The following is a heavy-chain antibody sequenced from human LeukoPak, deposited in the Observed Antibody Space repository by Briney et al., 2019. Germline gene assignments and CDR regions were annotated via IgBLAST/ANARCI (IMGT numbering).Heavy chain of an antibody. CDR3: ARGYSSSPSFGN. V-gene: IGHV4-59*08. D-gene: IGHD5-18*01. Sequence: SETLSLTCTVSGGSISTYYWSWVRQPPGKGLEWIGYIYYTGSTDYNPSLKSRVTISVDSSKNQFSLRLSSVTAADTAVYYCARGYSSSPSFGNWGQGIPVTVSS. J-gene: IGHJ4*02. CDR2: IYYTGST. CDR1: GGSISTYY.